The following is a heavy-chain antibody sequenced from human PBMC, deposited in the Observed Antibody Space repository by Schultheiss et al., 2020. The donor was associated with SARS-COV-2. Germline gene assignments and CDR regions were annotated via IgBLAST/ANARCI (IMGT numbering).Heavy chain of an antibody. J-gene: IGHJ6*02. CDR1: GFTFSSYA. Sequence: GGSLRLSCAASGFTFSSYAMSWVRQAPGKGLEWVSSISSSSSYIYYADSVKGRFTISRDNAKNSLYLQMNSLRAEDTAVYYCTTGDYYYYGMDVWGQGTTVTVSS. V-gene: IGHV3-21*01. CDR2: ISSSSSYI. CDR3: TTGDYYYYGMDV.